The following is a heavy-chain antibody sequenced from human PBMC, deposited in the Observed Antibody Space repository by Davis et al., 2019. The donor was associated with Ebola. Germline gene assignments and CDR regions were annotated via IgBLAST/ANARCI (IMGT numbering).Heavy chain of an antibody. Sequence: GESLKISCAASGFSFSSYAMHWVRQAPGKGLDWVAVISYDGTNKYYADSVKGRFTISRDNSKNTLYLQMNSLRAEDTAVYYCARKTEFDYWGQGTLVTVSS. CDR2: ISYDGTNK. CDR1: GFSFSSYA. J-gene: IGHJ4*02. V-gene: IGHV3-30*04. CDR3: ARKTEFDY.